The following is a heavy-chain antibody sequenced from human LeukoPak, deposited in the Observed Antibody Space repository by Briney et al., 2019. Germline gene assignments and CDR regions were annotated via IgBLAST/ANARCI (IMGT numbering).Heavy chain of an antibody. V-gene: IGHV3-66*01. CDR1: GFRVSNDY. CDR3: AKANSYDSYYFDY. CDR2: IFAGGSA. D-gene: IGHD3-16*01. Sequence: GGSLRLSCAASGFRVSNDYMTWVRLAPGKGLEWVSFIFAGGSAYYADSVKGRFTISRDRSKNTLFLQMNSLRAEDTAVYYCAKANSYDSYYFDYWGQGALVIVSS. J-gene: IGHJ4*02.